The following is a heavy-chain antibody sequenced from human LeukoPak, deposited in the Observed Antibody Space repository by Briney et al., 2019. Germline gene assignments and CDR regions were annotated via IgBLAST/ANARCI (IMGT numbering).Heavy chain of an antibody. D-gene: IGHD2-15*01. V-gene: IGHV1-24*01. CDR3: ATWVLRSCSTRVWFDP. CDR1: GYTLTELS. CDR2: FDPEDGET. J-gene: IGHJ5*02. Sequence: ASVKVSCKVSGYTLTELSMHWVRQAPGKGLEWMGGFDPEDGETIYAQKFQGRVTMTEDTSTDTAYMELSSLRSEDTAVYYCATWVLRSCSTRVWFDPWGQGTLVTVSS.